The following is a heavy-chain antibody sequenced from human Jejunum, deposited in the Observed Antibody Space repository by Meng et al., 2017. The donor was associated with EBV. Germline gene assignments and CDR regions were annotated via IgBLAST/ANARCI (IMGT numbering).Heavy chain of an antibody. CDR2: IYYSGST. CDR3: VRGGDYCLVY. CDR1: GDSITSRNW. Sequence: VPGLVKPSGPLSLPFAVSGDSITSRNWWRWVRQSPERGLGWIGEIYYSGSTNYNPSLKSRVTILVDRSENHFSLHLSSVTAADTAVYYCVRGGDYCLVYWGQGTLVTVSS. D-gene: IGHD2-21*02. J-gene: IGHJ4*02. V-gene: IGHV4-4*02.